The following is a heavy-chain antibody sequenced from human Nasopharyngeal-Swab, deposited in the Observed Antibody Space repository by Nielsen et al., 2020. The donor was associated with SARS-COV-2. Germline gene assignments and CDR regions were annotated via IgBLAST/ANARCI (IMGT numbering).Heavy chain of an antibody. CDR2: INPNSGGT. Sequence: ASVKVSCKASGYTFTGHYMHWVRQAPGQGLEWMGWINPNSGGTNYAQKFQGWVTMTRDASISTAYMELSRLRSDDTAVYYCARDRRDSSGTHNWFDPWGQGTLVTVSS. D-gene: IGHD6-19*01. CDR1: GYTFTGHY. V-gene: IGHV1-2*04. CDR3: ARDRRDSSGTHNWFDP. J-gene: IGHJ5*02.